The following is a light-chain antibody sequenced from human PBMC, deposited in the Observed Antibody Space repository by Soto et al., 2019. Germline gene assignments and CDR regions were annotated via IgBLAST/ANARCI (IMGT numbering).Light chain of an antibody. Sequence: EIVMTQSPATLSESPGERATLSCRASQNVYSNLAWYQQKPGQAPRLLIYGASTRATGIPARFSGSGSGTDFTLTISSLQSEDFAVYYCQQYTNWPLAFGQGTKVEVK. CDR2: GAS. J-gene: IGKJ1*01. CDR3: QQYTNWPLA. V-gene: IGKV3-15*01. CDR1: QNVYSN.